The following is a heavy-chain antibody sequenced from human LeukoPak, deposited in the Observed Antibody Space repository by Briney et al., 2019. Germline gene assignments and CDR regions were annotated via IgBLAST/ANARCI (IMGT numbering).Heavy chain of an antibody. Sequence: ASVKVPCKASGYTFTGYYMQWVRQAPGQGLEWMGWIHPSSGDINYSQKFQGRVTMTRDTSISTAYMELSRLTSDDTAVYYCARVRGYDYVWGSCPYWGQGTLVTVSS. D-gene: IGHD3-16*01. CDR3: ARVRGYDYVWGSCPY. CDR1: GYTFTGYY. J-gene: IGHJ4*02. V-gene: IGHV1-2*02. CDR2: IHPSSGDI.